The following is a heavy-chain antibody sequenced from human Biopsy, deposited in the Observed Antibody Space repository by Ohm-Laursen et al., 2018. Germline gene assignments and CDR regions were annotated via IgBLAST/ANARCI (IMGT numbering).Heavy chain of an antibody. V-gene: IGHV1-8*01. Sequence: ASAKASCKPSGYTFTSHDINWVRQATGQGLEWMGWMSPNTGNTVYAQRFQGRVTMTSDASTGTAYMELTSLTSDDTAVYFCARWETTLGRSLDSWGQGTLVAVSS. CDR1: GYTFTSHD. CDR3: ARWETTLGRSLDS. D-gene: IGHD1-26*01. CDR2: MSPNTGNT. J-gene: IGHJ4*02.